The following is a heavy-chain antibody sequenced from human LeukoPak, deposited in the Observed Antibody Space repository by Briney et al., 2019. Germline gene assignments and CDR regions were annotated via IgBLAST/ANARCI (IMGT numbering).Heavy chain of an antibody. CDR3: ARYGPAATIDY. J-gene: IGHJ4*02. Sequence: PSQTLSLTCTVSGGSISSGGYYWSWICQHPGKGLEWIGYIYYSGSTYYNPSLKSRVTISVDTSKNQFSLKLSSVTAADTAVYYCARYGPAATIDYWGQGTLVTVSS. D-gene: IGHD2-2*01. CDR1: GGSISSGGYY. CDR2: IYYSGST. V-gene: IGHV4-31*03.